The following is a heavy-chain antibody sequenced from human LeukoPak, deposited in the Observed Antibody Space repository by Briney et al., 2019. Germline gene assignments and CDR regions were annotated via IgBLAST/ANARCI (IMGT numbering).Heavy chain of an antibody. V-gene: IGHV4-39*07. D-gene: IGHD3-9*01. CDR2: IYYSGST. CDR1: GGSISSSSYY. CDR3: ARGSFDWLLYPSFDY. J-gene: IGHJ4*02. Sequence: PPETLSLTCTVSGGSISSSSYYWGWIRQPPGKGLEWIGSIYYSGSTYYNPSLKSRVTISVDTSKNQFSLKLSSVTAADTAVYYCARGSFDWLLYPSFDYWGQGTLVTVSS.